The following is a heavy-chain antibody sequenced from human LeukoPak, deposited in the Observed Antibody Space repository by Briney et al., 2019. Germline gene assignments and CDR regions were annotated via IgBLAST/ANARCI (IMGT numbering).Heavy chain of an antibody. CDR1: GGSINGYY. CDR2: IDPKGTT. V-gene: IGHV4-4*07. CDR3: ARGYCSGANCYTAPDY. D-gene: IGHD2-15*01. Sequence: PSETLSLTCTVSGGSINGYYWNWIRQPAGKGLGWIGRIDPKGTTSYNPSLKSRVTMSVDTSKNQFSLKLKSVTAADTAMYYCARGYCSGANCYTAPDYWGQGTLVTVSS. J-gene: IGHJ4*02.